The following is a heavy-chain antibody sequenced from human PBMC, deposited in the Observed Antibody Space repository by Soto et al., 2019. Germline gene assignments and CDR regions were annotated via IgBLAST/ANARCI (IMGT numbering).Heavy chain of an antibody. V-gene: IGHV4-59*01. J-gene: IGHJ3*02. CDR1: GGSISSYY. Sequence: QVQLQESGPGLVKPSETLSLTCTVSGGSISSYYWSWIRQPPGKGLEWIGYIYYSGSTNYNPSLKSRVTISVDTSKNQFSLKLSSVTAADTAVYYCAREVYSGYDPPRAFDIWGQGTMVTVSS. CDR2: IYYSGST. CDR3: AREVYSGYDPPRAFDI. D-gene: IGHD5-12*01.